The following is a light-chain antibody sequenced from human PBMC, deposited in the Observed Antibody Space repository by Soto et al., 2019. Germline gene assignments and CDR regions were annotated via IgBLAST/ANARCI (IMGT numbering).Light chain of an antibody. V-gene: IGKV3-20*01. CDR2: DTS. CDR1: QSVGGSS. CDR3: QQYYNWPPIT. J-gene: IGKJ5*01. Sequence: ETVLTQSPGTLSLSPGERATVSCRASQSVGGSSLAWYQQRPGQAPRLLIYDTSKRATGIPDRFSGSGSGTDFTLTISRLEPEDFAVYCCQQYYNWPPITFGQGTRLEIK.